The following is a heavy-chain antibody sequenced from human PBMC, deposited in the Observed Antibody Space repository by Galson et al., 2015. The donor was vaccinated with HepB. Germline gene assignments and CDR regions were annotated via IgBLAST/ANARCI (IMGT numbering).Heavy chain of an antibody. CDR1: GFSVRSNY. J-gene: IGHJ4*02. V-gene: IGHV3-66*01. D-gene: IGHD6-19*01. CDR2: IYGEAYT. CDR3: ASAPPSPSGFDY. Sequence: SLRLSCAASGFSVRSNYMSWVRQAPGKGLEWVSLIYGEAYTDYADFVKGRFTISRDSSKNTLYLQMNILRVEDTAVYYRASAPPSPSGFDYWGQGTLVTVSS.